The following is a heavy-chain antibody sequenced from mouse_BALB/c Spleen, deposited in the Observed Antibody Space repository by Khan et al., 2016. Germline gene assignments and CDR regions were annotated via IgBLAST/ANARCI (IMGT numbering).Heavy chain of an antibody. Sequence: EVELVESGAELVKPGASVKLSCTASGFNIKDTYMHWVKQRPEQGLEWIGRIDPANGNTKYDPKFQGKATITADTSSTTAYLQLRSLTSEDTAGYDGARSPYDYDVGFAYWGQGTLVTGSA. CDR3: ARSPYDYDVGFAY. V-gene: IGHV14-3*02. J-gene: IGHJ3*01. CDR2: IDPANGNT. D-gene: IGHD2-4*01. CDR1: GFNIKDTY.